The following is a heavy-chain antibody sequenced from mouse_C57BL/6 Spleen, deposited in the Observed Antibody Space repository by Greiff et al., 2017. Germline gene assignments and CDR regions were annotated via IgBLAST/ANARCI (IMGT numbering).Heavy chain of an antibody. CDR2: IDPENGDT. CDR1: GFNIKDDY. D-gene: IGHD1-1*01. CDR3: ATLELRSYFDY. V-gene: IGHV14-4*01. J-gene: IGHJ2*01. Sequence: VQLKESGAELVRPGASVKLSCTASGFNIKDDYMHWVKQRPEQGLEWIGCIDPENGDTEYAPKFQGKATITADTSSNTAYLQLSSLTSEDSAVYYCATLELRSYFDYWGQGTTLTVSS.